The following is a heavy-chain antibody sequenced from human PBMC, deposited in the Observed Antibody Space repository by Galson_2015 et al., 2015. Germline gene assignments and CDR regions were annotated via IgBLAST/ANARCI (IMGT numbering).Heavy chain of an antibody. J-gene: IGHJ4*02. CDR3: ARGKSTMVRWKYYFDY. CDR1: GYTFTSYG. D-gene: IGHD3-10*01. V-gene: IGHV1-18*04. Sequence: SVKVSCKASGYTFTSYGISWVRQAPGQGLEWMGWISAYNGNTNYAQKLQGRVTMTTDTSTSTAYMELRSLRSDDTAVYYCARGKSTMVRWKYYFDYWGQGTLVTVSS. CDR2: ISAYNGNT.